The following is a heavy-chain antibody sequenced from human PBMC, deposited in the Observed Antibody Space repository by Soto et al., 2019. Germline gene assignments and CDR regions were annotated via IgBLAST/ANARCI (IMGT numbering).Heavy chain of an antibody. V-gene: IGHV3-21*01. CDR2: ITSGSSYI. CDR1: GFTFSSYS. Sequence: GGSLRLSCAVSGFTFSSYSMNWVRQAPGKGLEWVSCITSGSSYIYYADSVKGRFTISRDDAKNSLYLQMNSLRAEDTAVYYCAREVAGTAFFDYWGQGALVTVSS. CDR3: AREVAGTAFFDY. J-gene: IGHJ4*02. D-gene: IGHD6-19*01.